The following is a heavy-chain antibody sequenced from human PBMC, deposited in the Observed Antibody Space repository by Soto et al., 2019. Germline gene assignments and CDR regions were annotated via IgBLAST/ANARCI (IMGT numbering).Heavy chain of an antibody. CDR3: ARNHSLDYIRRGLDP. Sequence: ASVKVSCKASGYPFSDNQIHWLRRAPGQGLGWMGRINPKSDDTNYAQKFQGRVTMTRDTSIDTAYLELTGLTSDDTATYYCARNHSLDYIRRGLDPWGQGTLVTVSS. D-gene: IGHD4-4*01. J-gene: IGHJ5*02. CDR1: GYPFSDNQ. V-gene: IGHV1-2*02. CDR2: INPKSDDT.